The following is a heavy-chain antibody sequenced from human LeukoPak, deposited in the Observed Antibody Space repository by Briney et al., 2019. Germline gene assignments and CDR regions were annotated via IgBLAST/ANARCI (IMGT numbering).Heavy chain of an antibody. CDR2: ISNSNSFI. D-gene: IGHD5-18*01. V-gene: IGHV3-21*01. Sequence: GGPLRLSCAASGFSFSSYSMNWVRQAPGKGLEWVSSISNSNSFIYYADSVKSRFTISRDNTENSLYLQMNSLRAEDTAVYYCARDGGYSYGSDYWGQGTLVTVSS. CDR3: ARDGGYSYGSDY. CDR1: GFSFSSYS. J-gene: IGHJ4*02.